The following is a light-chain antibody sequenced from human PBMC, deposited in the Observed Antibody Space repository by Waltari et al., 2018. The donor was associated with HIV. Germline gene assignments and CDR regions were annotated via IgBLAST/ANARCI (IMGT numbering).Light chain of an antibody. V-gene: IGLV2-14*01. Sequence: QSALTQPASVSGSPGQSITISCTGPSSDIGAYNFVSWYQHHPDKAPQLLIYGVTNRPSGVSIRFSGSKSGNTASLTISGLQADDEADYFCSSYTSNDLFVFGTGTKVTVL. J-gene: IGLJ1*01. CDR3: SSYTSNDLFV. CDR2: GVT. CDR1: SSDIGAYNF.